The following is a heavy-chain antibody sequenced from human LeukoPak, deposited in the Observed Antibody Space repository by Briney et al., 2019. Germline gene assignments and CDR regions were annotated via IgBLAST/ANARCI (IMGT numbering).Heavy chain of an antibody. CDR1: GFTFSSYA. V-gene: IGHV3-48*03. D-gene: IGHD3-22*01. CDR2: ISSSGSTI. Sequence: GGSLRLSCAASGFTFSSYAMHWVRQAPGKGLEWVSYISSSGSTIYYADSVKGRFTISRDNAKNSLYLQMNSLRAEDTAVYYCARVILYDRIFDYWGQGTLVTVSS. J-gene: IGHJ4*02. CDR3: ARVILYDRIFDY.